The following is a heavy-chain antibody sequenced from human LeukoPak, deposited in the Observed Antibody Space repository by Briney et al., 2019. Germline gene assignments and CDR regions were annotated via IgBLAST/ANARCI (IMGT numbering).Heavy chain of an antibody. CDR3: AKGPPKYYDILTGYGY. J-gene: IGHJ4*02. V-gene: IGHV3-23*01. CDR1: GFTFSNAW. D-gene: IGHD3-9*01. Sequence: PGGSLRLSCAASGFTFSNAWMSWVHQAPGKGLECVSAISGSGGRTSYADSGKGRLTIARDNSKNTMYLQMNSLRAEDSAVYYCAKGPPKYYDILTGYGYWGQGTLVTVSS. CDR2: ISGSGGRT.